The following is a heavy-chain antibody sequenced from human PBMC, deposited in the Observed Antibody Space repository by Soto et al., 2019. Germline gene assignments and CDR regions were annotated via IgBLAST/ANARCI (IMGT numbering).Heavy chain of an antibody. V-gene: IGHV3-74*01. Sequence: EVHLVESGGGLVQPGGSLRLSCAASGFSFSTYWMYWVRQAPGKGLVWVSRINVDGNTINYADSVKGRFTVSRDNAKNTLYLQMNSLRAEDRAVYYCARDEGRQGPEYFHHWGQGTVVTVSS. J-gene: IGHJ1*01. CDR3: ARDEGRQGPEYFHH. CDR1: GFSFSTYW. CDR2: INVDGNTI.